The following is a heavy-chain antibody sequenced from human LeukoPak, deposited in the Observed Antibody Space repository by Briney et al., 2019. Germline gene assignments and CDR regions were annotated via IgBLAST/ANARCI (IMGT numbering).Heavy chain of an antibody. D-gene: IGHD1-26*01. CDR3: STYRLLDEPSEY. J-gene: IGHJ4*02. CDR2: ISSRSSYI. Sequence: PGGSLRLSCAASGFTFSSYTMNWVRQAPGKGLEWVSSISSRSSYIYYADSVKGRFTISRDNSKSTVSLQMSSLRAEDTAIYYCSTYRLLDEPSEYWGQGTLVTVSS. V-gene: IGHV3-21*04. CDR1: GFTFSSYT.